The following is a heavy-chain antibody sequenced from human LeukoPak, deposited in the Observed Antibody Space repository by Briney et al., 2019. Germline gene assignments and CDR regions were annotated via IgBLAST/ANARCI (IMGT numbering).Heavy chain of an antibody. Sequence: GGSLRLSCAASGFTFSSYWMSWVRQAPGKGLEWVANIKQDGSEKYYVDSVKGRFTISRDNAKNSLYLQMNSLRAEDTAVYYCARVLPYYDILTGYYGYFDYWGQGTLVTVSS. V-gene: IGHV3-7*03. D-gene: IGHD3-9*01. CDR3: ARVLPYYDILTGYYGYFDY. CDR2: IKQDGSEK. J-gene: IGHJ4*02. CDR1: GFTFSSYW.